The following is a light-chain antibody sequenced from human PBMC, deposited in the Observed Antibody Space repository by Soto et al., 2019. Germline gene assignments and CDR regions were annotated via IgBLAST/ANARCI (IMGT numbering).Light chain of an antibody. Sequence: QSALTQPASVSGSPGQSITISCTGTSSDVGSYNLVSWCQQHPGKAPKLMIYEVSKRPSGVSNRFSGSKSGNTASLTISGLQAEDEADYYCCSYAGSSTLWVFGGGTKLTVL. CDR2: EVS. CDR3: CSYAGSSTLWV. V-gene: IGLV2-23*02. J-gene: IGLJ3*02. CDR1: SSDVGSYNL.